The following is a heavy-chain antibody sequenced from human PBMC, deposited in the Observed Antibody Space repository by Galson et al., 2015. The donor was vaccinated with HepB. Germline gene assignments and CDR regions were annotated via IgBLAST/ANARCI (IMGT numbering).Heavy chain of an antibody. CDR1: GGTFSSYA. CDR2: IIPILGIA. V-gene: IGHV1-69*04. D-gene: IGHD3-9*01. CDR3: ARVSRWPYYDILTGDYGMDV. J-gene: IGHJ6*02. Sequence: SVKVSCKASGGTFSSYAISWVRQAPGQGLEWMGRIIPILGIANYAQKFQGRVTITADKSTSTAYMELSSLRSEDTAVYYCARVSRWPYYDILTGDYGMDVWGQGTTVTVSS.